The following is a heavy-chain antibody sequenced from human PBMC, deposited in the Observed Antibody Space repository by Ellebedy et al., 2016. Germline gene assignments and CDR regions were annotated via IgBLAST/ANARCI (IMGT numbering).Heavy chain of an antibody. V-gene: IGHV4-4*02. Sequence: SETLSLTXAVSGDSISSSNWWSWVRQTPGKGVEWIGEILRSGSTNYSPSLKSRVAMSIDKSKNQFSLKLTSVTAADTAVYYCGRELSGNFFGFWGQGTLVTVSS. CDR3: GRELSGNFFGF. D-gene: IGHD1-26*01. J-gene: IGHJ4*02. CDR2: ILRSGST. CDR1: GDSISSSNW.